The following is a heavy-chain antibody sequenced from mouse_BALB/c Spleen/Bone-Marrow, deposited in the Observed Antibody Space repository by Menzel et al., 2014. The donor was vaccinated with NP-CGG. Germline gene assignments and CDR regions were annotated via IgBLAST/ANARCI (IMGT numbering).Heavy chain of an antibody. V-gene: IGHV14-3*02. CDR1: GFNIKDTY. CDR3: ARYGNYCYAMDY. J-gene: IGHJ4*01. D-gene: IGHD2-1*01. CDR2: IDPANGNT. Sequence: VQLQQSGAELVKPGASVKLSCTASGFNIKDTYMHWVEQRPEQGLEWIGRIDPANGNTKYDPKFQGKATITADTSSNTAYLQLSSLTSEDTAVYYCARYGNYCYAMDYWGQGTSVTVSS.